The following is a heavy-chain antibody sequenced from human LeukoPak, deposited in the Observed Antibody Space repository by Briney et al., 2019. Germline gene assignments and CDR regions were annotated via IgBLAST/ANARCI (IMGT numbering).Heavy chain of an antibody. CDR3: ARHSSGYYPDY. J-gene: IGHJ4*02. D-gene: IGHD3-22*01. Sequence: PSETLSLTCTVSGGSISSSSYSWSWIRQPPGKGLEWIGYVYHSGSTYYNPSLKSRVTISVDRSKNQFSLKLSSVTAADTAVYYCARHSSGYYPDYWGQGTLVTVSS. V-gene: IGHV4-30-2*01. CDR1: GGSISSSSYS. CDR2: VYHSGST.